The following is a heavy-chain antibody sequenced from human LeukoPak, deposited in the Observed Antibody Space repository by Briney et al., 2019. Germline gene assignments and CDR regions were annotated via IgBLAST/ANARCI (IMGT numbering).Heavy chain of an antibody. V-gene: IGHV4-31*03. D-gene: IGHD6-19*01. J-gene: IGHJ4*02. CDR2: IYNSGHT. CDR3: ARDSDSGWFFDS. CDR1: GGSVSSGGHY. Sequence: SQTLSLTCTVSGGSVSSGGHYWSWIRQHPGMGLEWIGYIYNSGHTFYNPSLKSRVTISADTSKNQFSLNLNSVTAADTAVYYCARDSDSGWFFDSWGQGTLVTVSS.